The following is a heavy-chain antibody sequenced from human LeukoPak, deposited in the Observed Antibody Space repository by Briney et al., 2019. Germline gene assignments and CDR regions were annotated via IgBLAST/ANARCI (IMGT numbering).Heavy chain of an antibody. CDR3: ASGSYPYYFDY. D-gene: IGHD1-26*01. V-gene: IGHV3-66*02. CDR2: IYSGGST. J-gene: IGHJ4*02. Sequence: GGSLRLSCAASGFTFSSYWMSWVRQAPGKGLEWVSVIYSGGSTYYADSVKGRFTISRDNSKNTLYLQMNSLRAEDTAVYYCASGSYPYYFDYWGQGTLVTVSS. CDR1: GFTFSSYW.